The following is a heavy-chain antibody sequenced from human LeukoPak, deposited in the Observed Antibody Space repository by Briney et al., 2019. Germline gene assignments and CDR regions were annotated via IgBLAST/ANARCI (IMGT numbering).Heavy chain of an antibody. Sequence: AGGSLRLSCAASGFTLSSYAMHWVRQAPGKGLEWVAVISYDGSNKYYADSVKGRFTISRDNSKNTLYLQMNSLRAEDTAVYYCARAENSNHIFDYWGQGTLVTVSS. CDR1: GFTLSSYA. V-gene: IGHV3-30-3*01. J-gene: IGHJ4*02. CDR3: ARAENSNHIFDY. D-gene: IGHD4-11*01. CDR2: ISYDGSNK.